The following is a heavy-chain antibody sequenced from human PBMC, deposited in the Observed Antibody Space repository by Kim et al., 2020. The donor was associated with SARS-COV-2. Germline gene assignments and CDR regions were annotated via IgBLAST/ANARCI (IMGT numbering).Heavy chain of an antibody. CDR2: FSYSGIT. V-gene: IGHV4-39*01. CDR3: ARQTIRSLWFGALGDFVD. D-gene: IGHD3-10*01. Sequence: SETLSLTCTVSGASIDSSDSYWGWIRQPPGKGLEWIGSFSYSGITYYNPSLKSRATISADTARNQFSLKMTSATAADTALYYSARQTIRSLWFGALGDFVDWGQGTLVAVSS. J-gene: IGHJ4*02. CDR1: GASIDSSDSY.